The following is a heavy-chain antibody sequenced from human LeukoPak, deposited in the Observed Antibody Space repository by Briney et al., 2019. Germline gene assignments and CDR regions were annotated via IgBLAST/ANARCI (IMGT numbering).Heavy chain of an antibody. Sequence: PSETLSLPCAVYGGSFSGYYWSWIRQPPGKGLEWIGEINHSGSTNYNPSLKSRVTISVDTSKNQFSLKLSSVTAADTAVYYCARSASGYSYGYPFDYWGQGTLVTVSS. V-gene: IGHV4-34*01. D-gene: IGHD5-18*01. CDR3: ARSASGYSYGYPFDY. J-gene: IGHJ4*02. CDR2: INHSGST. CDR1: GGSFSGYY.